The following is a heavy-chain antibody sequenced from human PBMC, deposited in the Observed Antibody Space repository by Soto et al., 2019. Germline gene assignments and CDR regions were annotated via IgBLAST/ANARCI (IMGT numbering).Heavy chain of an antibody. Sequence: EVQLLESGGGLVQPGGSLRLSCAASGFTFSNYAMSWVRQAPGKGLDWVSTISVPDGSTYYADSVKGRFTISRDNSKNKLYLQMNSLRAEDTAIYYCAKWSLSPYCDGGSCYTPCDYWGQGTLVTVSS. V-gene: IGHV3-23*01. CDR1: GFTFSNYA. CDR3: AKWSLSPYCDGGSCYTPCDY. D-gene: IGHD2-15*01. J-gene: IGHJ4*02. CDR2: ISVPDGST.